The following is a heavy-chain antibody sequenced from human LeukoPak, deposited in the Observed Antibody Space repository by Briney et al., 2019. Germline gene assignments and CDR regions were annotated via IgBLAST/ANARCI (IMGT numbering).Heavy chain of an antibody. CDR1: GGTFRTYY. V-gene: IGHV4-59*01. CDR2: VYNSGST. J-gene: IGHJ6*02. CDR3: ARAGGYGESGMDV. Sequence: SETLSLTCIISGGTFRTYYWTWIRQPPGKGLEWIGYVYNSGSTNYSNYNPSLKSRVTISVDTSKNQFSLKLSSVTAADTAVYYCARAGGYGESGMDVWGQGTTVTVSS. D-gene: IGHD6-25*01.